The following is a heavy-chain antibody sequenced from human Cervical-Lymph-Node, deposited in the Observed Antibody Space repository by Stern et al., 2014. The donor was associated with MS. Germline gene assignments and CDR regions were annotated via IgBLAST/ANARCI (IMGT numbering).Heavy chain of an antibody. Sequence: VQLVQSGAEVKKPGSSVKVSCKASGGSFSMDTISWVRQAPGQGLEWMGGLTPMFGTSNYAQKFRGRVTTTADESTSTAYMELTSLRSEDTAVYFCARDQGGIADSWGQGTLVIVSS. J-gene: IGHJ4*02. D-gene: IGHD6-13*01. CDR2: LTPMFGTS. CDR1: GGSFSMDT. V-gene: IGHV1-69*01. CDR3: ARDQGGIADS.